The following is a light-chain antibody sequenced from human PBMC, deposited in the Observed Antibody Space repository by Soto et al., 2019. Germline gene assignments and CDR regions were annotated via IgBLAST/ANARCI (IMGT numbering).Light chain of an antibody. V-gene: IGKV3-11*01. CDR3: QQRRNWPPT. CDR1: QSVGRF. Sequence: EVVLTQSPATLSLSPGEGATLSCRASQSVGRFLAWYQQKPGQAPRLLISDTSNRATGIPGRFSGSGSGTDFTLAISGLEPEDFAIYYCQQRRNWPPTFGLGTKLDIK. J-gene: IGKJ2*01. CDR2: DTS.